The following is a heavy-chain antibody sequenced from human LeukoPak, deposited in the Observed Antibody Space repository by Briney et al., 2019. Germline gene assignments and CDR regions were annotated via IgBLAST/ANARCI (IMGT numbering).Heavy chain of an antibody. V-gene: IGHV4-31*03. Sequence: SETLSLTCTVSGGSISSGGYYWSWIRQHPGKSLEWIGYIYYSGSTYYNPSLKSRVTISVDTSKNQFSLKLSSVTAADTAVYYCARSDYSKHYYYHYMDVWGKGTTVTVSS. CDR3: ARSDYSKHYYYHYMDV. D-gene: IGHD4-11*01. J-gene: IGHJ6*03. CDR2: IYYSGST. CDR1: GGSISSGGYY.